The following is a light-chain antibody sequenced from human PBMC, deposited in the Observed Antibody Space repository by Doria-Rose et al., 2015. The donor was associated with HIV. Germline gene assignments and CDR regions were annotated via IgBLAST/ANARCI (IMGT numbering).Light chain of an antibody. CDR2: WAS. V-gene: IGKV4-1*01. Sequence: VLTQSPESLGMSLGERATLNCKSNQSLLYTSKNYLAWYQQKTGQPPKLLIYWASTRQSRVPARFSGSWSATDFTLTISSLEAEDVAVYYCQQYYDTPSFGPGTTVDIK. CDR1: QSLLYTSKNY. CDR3: QQYYDTPS. J-gene: IGKJ3*01.